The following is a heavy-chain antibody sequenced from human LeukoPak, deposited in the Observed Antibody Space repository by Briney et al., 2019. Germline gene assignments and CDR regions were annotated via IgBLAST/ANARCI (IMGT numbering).Heavy chain of an antibody. J-gene: IGHJ6*02. V-gene: IGHV3-53*01. CDR1: GFTVSVSY. CDR2: IYSDDST. Sequence: GGSLRLSCAASGFTVSVSYMSWVRQAPGMGLQWVSVIYSDDSTYYADSVKGRFTISRHNSKSTLYLQMNSLRAEDTAIYYCAREKTYFYGMDVWGRGTTVIVSS. CDR3: AREKTYFYGMDV.